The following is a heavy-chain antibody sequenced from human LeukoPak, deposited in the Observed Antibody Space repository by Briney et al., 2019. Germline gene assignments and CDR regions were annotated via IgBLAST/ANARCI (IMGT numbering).Heavy chain of an antibody. CDR2: ISYDGSNK. CDR3: ARVYTTYYYGMDV. CDR1: GFTFSSYA. Sequence: PGRSLRLSCVASGFTFSSYAMHWVRQAPGKGLEWVAVISYDGSNKYYADSVKGRFTVSRDNSKNTLYLQMNSLRPEDTAVYYCARVYTTYYYGMDVWGQGTTVTVSS. J-gene: IGHJ6*02. D-gene: IGHD1-1*01. V-gene: IGHV3-30-3*01.